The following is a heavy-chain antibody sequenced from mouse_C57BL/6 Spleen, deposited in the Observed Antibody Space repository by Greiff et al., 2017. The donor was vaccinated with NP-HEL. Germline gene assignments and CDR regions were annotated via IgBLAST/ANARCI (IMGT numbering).Heavy chain of an antibody. CDR3: ARSGGYGNDY. V-gene: IGHV1-54*01. CDR2: INPGSGGT. CDR1: GYAFTNYL. J-gene: IGHJ2*01. Sequence: QVQLKQSGAELVRPGTSVKVSCKAPGYAFTNYLIEWVKQRPGQGLEWIGVINPGSGGTNYNEKFKGKATLTADKSSSTAYMQLSSLTSEDSAVYFCARSGGYGNDYWGQGTTLTVSS. D-gene: IGHD2-10*02.